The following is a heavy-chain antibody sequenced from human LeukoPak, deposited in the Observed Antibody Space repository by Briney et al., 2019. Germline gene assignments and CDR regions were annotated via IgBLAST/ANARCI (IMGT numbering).Heavy chain of an antibody. CDR1: GGSFSGYY. Sequence: SETLSLTCAVYGGSFSGYYWSWIRQPPGKGLEWIGEINHSGSTNYNPSLKSRVTISVDTSKNQFSLRLSSVTAAVTAVYYCARASYYYGSGSRRPYYGMDVWGKGTTVTVSS. CDR3: ARASYYYGSGSRRPYYGMDV. J-gene: IGHJ6*04. D-gene: IGHD3-10*01. V-gene: IGHV4-34*01. CDR2: INHSGST.